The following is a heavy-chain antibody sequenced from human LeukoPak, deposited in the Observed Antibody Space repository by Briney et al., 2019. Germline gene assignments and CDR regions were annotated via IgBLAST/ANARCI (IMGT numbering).Heavy chain of an antibody. V-gene: IGHV4-59*11. J-gene: IGHJ4*02. D-gene: IGHD2-2*01. CDR3: ARFSWGCSTASCYLTN. CDR2: IYSSGYT. Sequence: SETLSLTCTVSGGSISSHYWSWIRQPPGKGLEWIGYIYSSGYTNYNPSLKSRVTISVDTSRNQFSLRLTSVIAADTAVYYCARFSWGCSTASCYLTNWGQGALVTVSS. CDR1: GGSISSHY.